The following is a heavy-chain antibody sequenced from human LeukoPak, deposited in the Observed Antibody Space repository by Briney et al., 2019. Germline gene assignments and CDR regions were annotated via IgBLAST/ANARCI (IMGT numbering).Heavy chain of an antibody. V-gene: IGHV4-59*12. Sequence: SETLSLTCTVSGGSISSYYWSWIRQPPGKGLEWIGYIYYSGSANYSGSANYNPCLKSRVTISLDASKNQFSLKLSSVTAADTAVYYCARDQGPSFQLYGGGDWFDPWGQGTLVTVSS. CDR3: ARDQGPSFQLYGGGDWFDP. CDR2: IYYSGSANYSGSA. CDR1: GGSISSYY. J-gene: IGHJ5*02. D-gene: IGHD3-10*02.